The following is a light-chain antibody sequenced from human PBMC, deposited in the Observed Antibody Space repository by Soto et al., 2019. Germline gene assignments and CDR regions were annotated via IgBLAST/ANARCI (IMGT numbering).Light chain of an antibody. CDR2: SNN. CDR1: SSNIGSNT. CDR3: AAWDDSLNGVV. J-gene: IGLJ2*01. V-gene: IGLV1-44*01. Sequence: QPVLTQPPSASVTPGQRVTISCSGSSSNIGSNTENWYQQLPGTAPKLLIYSNNQRPSGVADRCSGSKSCTSASLAISGLQSEEEADDYCAAWDDSLNGVVFGGGTKLTVL.